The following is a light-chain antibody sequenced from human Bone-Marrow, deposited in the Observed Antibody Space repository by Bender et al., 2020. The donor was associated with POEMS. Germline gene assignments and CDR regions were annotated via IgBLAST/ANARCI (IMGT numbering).Light chain of an antibody. J-gene: IGLJ3*02. CDR2: SSH. CDR3: AVWPDRLNGWV. V-gene: IGLV1-44*01. Sequence: QFVLTQPPSASGTSGQRASTSCSGGSSNIGAHAVNWYQHLPGPAPKLLIYSSHRRPSEVPDRFSGSTSGTSASLAIGGLQAEDAAEYSCAVWPDRLNGWVFGGGTKLTV. CDR1: SSNIGAHA.